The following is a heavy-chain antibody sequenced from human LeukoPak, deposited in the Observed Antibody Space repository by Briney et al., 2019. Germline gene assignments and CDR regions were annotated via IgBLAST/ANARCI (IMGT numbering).Heavy chain of an antibody. CDR1: GFTFSSYW. CDR3: AKSYYDSSGYWLDV. CDR2: INSDGSTT. V-gene: IGHV3-74*01. J-gene: IGHJ6*04. Sequence: GGSLRLSCAASGFTFSSYWMHWVRQAPGKGLVWVSRINSDGSTTNYADSVKGRFTISRDNAKNTLYLQMNSLRAEDTAVYYCAKSYYDSSGYWLDVWGKGTTVTVSS. D-gene: IGHD3-22*01.